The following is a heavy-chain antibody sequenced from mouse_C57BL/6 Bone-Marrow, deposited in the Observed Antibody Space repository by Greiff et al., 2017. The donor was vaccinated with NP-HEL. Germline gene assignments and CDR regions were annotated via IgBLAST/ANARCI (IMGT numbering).Heavy chain of an antibody. Sequence: VKLMESGAELVKPGASVKISCKASGYAFSSYWMNWVKQRPGKGLEWIGQIYPGDGDTNYNGKFKGKATLTADKSSSTAYMQLSSLTSEDSAVYFCARWNWDGFAYWGQGTLVTVSA. CDR3: ARWNWDGFAY. D-gene: IGHD4-1*01. CDR2: IYPGDGDT. J-gene: IGHJ3*01. V-gene: IGHV1-80*01. CDR1: GYAFSSYW.